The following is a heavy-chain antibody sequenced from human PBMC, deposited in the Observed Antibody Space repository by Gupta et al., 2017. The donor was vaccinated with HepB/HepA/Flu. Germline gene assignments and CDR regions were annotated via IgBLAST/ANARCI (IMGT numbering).Heavy chain of an antibody. D-gene: IGHD4-17*01. J-gene: IGHJ3*02. CDR1: GGSISSYY. V-gene: IGHV4-59*08. CDR3: ARHQTGDGGRIAPAAFDI. CDR2: IYYSGST. Sequence: QVQLQESGPGLVKPSETLSLTCTVSGGSISSYYWSWIRQPPGKGLEWIGYIYYSGSTKYNTSLKRRGTISVDTSKNQFSRKLSSVTAAETAVYDCARHQTGDGGRIAPAAFDIGGQGTMVTVSS.